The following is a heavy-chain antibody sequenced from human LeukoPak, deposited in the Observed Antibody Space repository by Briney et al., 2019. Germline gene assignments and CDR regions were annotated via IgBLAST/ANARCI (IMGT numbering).Heavy chain of an antibody. D-gene: IGHD5-24*01. V-gene: IGHV1-24*01. CDR1: GYTFTSYY. J-gene: IGHJ3*02. CDR3: ATKDGYGDAFDI. Sequence: ASVKVSCKASGYTFTSYYMHWVRQAPGKGLEWMGGFDPEDGETIYAQKFQGRVTMTEDTSTDTAYMELSSLRSEDTAVYYCATKDGYGDAFDIWGQGTMVTVSS. CDR2: FDPEDGET.